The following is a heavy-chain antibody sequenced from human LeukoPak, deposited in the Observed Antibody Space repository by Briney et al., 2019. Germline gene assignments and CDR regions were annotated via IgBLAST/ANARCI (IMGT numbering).Heavy chain of an antibody. CDR2: IFYSGST. V-gene: IGHV4-59*01. CDR1: GGSISSYY. J-gene: IGHJ3*02. Sequence: SETLSLTCTVSGGSISSYYWNWIRQPPGKGLEWIGYIFYSGSTTYNPSLKSRVTISVDTSKNQFSLKLSSVTAADTAVYYCARDHPVADWAPDIWGRGTMVTVSS. D-gene: IGHD3-9*01. CDR3: ARDHPVADWAPDI.